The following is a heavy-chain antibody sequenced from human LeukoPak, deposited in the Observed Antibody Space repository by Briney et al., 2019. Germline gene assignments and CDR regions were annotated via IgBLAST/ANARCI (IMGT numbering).Heavy chain of an antibody. CDR1: GFTFSNAW. CDR3: TKATPDSTGWIDY. CDR2: IKSKTDGGTT. J-gene: IGHJ4*02. D-gene: IGHD6-19*01. V-gene: IGHV3-15*01. Sequence: KPGGSLRLSCAASGFTFSNAWMSWVRQAPGKGLEWVGRIKSKTDGGTTDYVAPVKGGFSISRDDAKNTLYLQMNSLKTEDTAVYYCTKATPDSTGWIDYWGQGNLVTVSS.